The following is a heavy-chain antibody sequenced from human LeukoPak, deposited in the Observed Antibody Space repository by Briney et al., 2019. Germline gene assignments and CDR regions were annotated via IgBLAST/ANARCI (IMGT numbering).Heavy chain of an antibody. J-gene: IGHJ4*02. D-gene: IGHD5-24*01. V-gene: IGHV3-30*18. CDR2: ISYDGSTK. CDR3: AKVPSKMTTRTFAS. Sequence: PGGSLRLSCAASGFTFSGYGMHWVRQAPGKGLEWVSVISYDGSTKYYADSVQGRFTISRDNSKNILYLQMDSLRAEDTAVYYCAKVPSKMTTRTFASWGRGTLVTVSS. CDR1: GFTFSGYG.